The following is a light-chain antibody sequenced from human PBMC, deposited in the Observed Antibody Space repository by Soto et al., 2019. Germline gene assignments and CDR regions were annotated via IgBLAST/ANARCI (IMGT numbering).Light chain of an antibody. Sequence: QSVLTQPASVSGSPGQSITISCTGTSSVVGSYNLVSWYQQHPGKAPKFMIFEVTQRPSGVSNRFSGSKSGNTASLTISGLQAEDEAGYYCCSYSGSSAYVFGTGTKVTVL. CDR2: EVT. CDR1: SSVVGSYNL. V-gene: IGLV2-23*02. J-gene: IGLJ1*01. CDR3: CSYSGSSAYV.